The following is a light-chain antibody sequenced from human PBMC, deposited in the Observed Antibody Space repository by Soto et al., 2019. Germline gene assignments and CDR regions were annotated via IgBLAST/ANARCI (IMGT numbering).Light chain of an antibody. V-gene: IGLV1-44*01. Sequence: QSALTQPPSASGTPGQRVTIPCSGSSANIGRNIVNWYQHLPGTAPKLLIYSNNQQPSGVPDRFSGSRSGSSASLAISGLQSEDEADYYCASWDDSLNGFVAFGGGTKLTVL. CDR2: SNN. CDR3: ASWDDSLNGFVA. J-gene: IGLJ2*01. CDR1: SANIGRNI.